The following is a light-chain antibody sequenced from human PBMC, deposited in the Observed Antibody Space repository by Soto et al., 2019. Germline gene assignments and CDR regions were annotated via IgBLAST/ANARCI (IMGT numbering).Light chain of an antibody. CDR1: QTVRNY. CDR3: QQYNNWPPSP. J-gene: IGKJ1*01. V-gene: IGKV3-15*01. CDR2: GAS. Sequence: PLATVPLSCKPSQTVRNYLAWYQQKPGQAPRLLIYGASTRATGIPARFSGSGSGTEFTLTISSLQSEYFAVYYCQQYNNWPPSPFGQGAKVDIK.